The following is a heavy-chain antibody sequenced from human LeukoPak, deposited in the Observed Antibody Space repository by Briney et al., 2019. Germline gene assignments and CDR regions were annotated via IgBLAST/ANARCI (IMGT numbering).Heavy chain of an antibody. CDR1: GFTFNNYA. D-gene: IGHD3-10*01. CDR2: ISGSGGST. Sequence: PGGSLRLSCAASGFTFNNYAMSWVRQAPGKGLEWVSAISGSGGSTYYADSVKGRFTISRDNSKNTLYLQMNSLRAEDTAVYYCPPLYYYGSGSYYGYWGQGTLVTVSS. V-gene: IGHV3-23*01. J-gene: IGHJ4*02. CDR3: PPLYYYGSGSYYGY.